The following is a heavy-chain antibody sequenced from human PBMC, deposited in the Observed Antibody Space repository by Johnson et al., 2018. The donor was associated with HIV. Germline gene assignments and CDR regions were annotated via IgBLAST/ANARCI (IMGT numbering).Heavy chain of an antibody. V-gene: IGHV3-30*19. J-gene: IGHJ3*02. CDR3: DNKPEQWLVADDAFDI. CDR2: ISYDGSNK. D-gene: IGHD6-19*01. CDR1: GFIFSSYG. Sequence: QVQLVESGGGVVQPGGSLRLSCAASGFIFSSYGMHWVRQAPGKGLEWVAVISYDGSNKYYADSVKGRFTISRDNSKNTLYLQMNRLRAEDTAVYYCDNKPEQWLVADDAFDIWGQGTMVTVSS.